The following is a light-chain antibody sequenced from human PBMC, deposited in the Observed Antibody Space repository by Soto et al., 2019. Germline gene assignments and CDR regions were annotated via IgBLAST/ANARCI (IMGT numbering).Light chain of an antibody. CDR1: QSVNNN. CDR2: ASS. V-gene: IGKV3-15*01. Sequence: VMTQSPGTLSVSPGERATLSCRASQSVNNNLAWYQQKPGQAPRLLIYASSIRATGITARFSGSGSGTEFTLTISSLQSEDFAVYHCQQYYDGPPWTFGQGTKVEVK. CDR3: QQYYDGPPWT. J-gene: IGKJ1*01.